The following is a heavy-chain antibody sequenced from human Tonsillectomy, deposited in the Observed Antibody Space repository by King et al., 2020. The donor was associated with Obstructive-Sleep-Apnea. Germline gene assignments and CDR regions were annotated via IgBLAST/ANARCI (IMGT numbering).Heavy chain of an antibody. CDR3: ARGRSGWSEYFQH. CDR1: GNSISSTYF. V-gene: IGHV4-38-2*02. CDR2: IYHSGST. D-gene: IGHD6-19*01. Sequence: QLQESGPGLVKPSETLSLICTVSGNSISSTYFWGWIRQPPGKGLEWIGNIYHSGSTYYNPSLKSRVTISVDTSKAQFSLKVNSVPPAGTAVYYCARGRSGWSEYFQHWGQGTLVTVSS. J-gene: IGHJ1*01.